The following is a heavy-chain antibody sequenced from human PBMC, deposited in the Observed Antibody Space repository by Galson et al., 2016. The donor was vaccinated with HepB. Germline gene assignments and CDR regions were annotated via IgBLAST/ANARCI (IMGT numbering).Heavy chain of an antibody. CDR2: IDWYGDK. CDR3: ARSDLTGTTVGWFDP. J-gene: IGHJ5*02. Sequence: PALVKPTQTLTLTCTFSGFSLSTSGMCVSWIRQPPGKALEWLALIDWYGDKYYSTFLKTRLTISKDTSNNQVVLTMTNMDPVDTATYYCARSDLTGTTVGWFDPWGQGTLVTVSS. CDR1: GFSLSTSGMC. V-gene: IGHV2-70*01. D-gene: IGHD1-7*01.